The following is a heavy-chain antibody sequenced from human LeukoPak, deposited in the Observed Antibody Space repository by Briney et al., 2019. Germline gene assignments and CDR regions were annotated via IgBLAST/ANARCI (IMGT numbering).Heavy chain of an antibody. CDR1: GFTFSSYS. CDR2: ISSSSSYI. CDR3: ARGGDFGVVIMPAY. Sequence: PGGSLRLSCAASGFTFSSYSMNWVRQAPGKGLEWVSSISSSSSYIYYADSVKGRFTISRDNAKNSLYLQMNSLRAEDTAVYYCARGGDFGVVIMPAYWGQGTLVTVSS. J-gene: IGHJ4*02. V-gene: IGHV3-21*01. D-gene: IGHD3-3*01.